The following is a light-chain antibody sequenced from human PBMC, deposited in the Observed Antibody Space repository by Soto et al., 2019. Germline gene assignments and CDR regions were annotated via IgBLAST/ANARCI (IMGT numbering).Light chain of an antibody. CDR2: SNN. V-gene: IGLV1-44*01. CDR3: AAWDDSLNGVV. Sequence: QSVLTQPPSASGTPGQRVTISCSGSDSNIRSNTVNWYHHLPGTAPRLLIYSNNQRPSGVPDRFSGSKSGTSASLAFSGLQSEDEADYYCAAWDDSLNGVVFGGGTKLTVL. CDR1: DSNIRSNT. J-gene: IGLJ2*01.